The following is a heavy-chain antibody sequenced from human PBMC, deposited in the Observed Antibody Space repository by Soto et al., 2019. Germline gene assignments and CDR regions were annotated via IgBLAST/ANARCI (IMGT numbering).Heavy chain of an antibody. CDR3: ARRGYSSGWYRRNWFDP. J-gene: IGHJ5*02. D-gene: IGHD6-19*01. CDR1: GYTFTSYD. CDR2: MNPNSGNT. Sequence: QVQLVQSGAEVKKPGASVKVSCKASGYTFTSYDINWVRQATGQGLEWMGWMNPNSGNTGYAQKFQGRVTMTRNTSISTAYMELSSLGSEDTAVYYCARRGYSSGWYRRNWFDPWGQGTLVTVSS. V-gene: IGHV1-8*01.